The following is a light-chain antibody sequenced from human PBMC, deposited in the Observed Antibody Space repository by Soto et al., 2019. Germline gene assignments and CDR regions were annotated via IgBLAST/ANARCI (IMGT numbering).Light chain of an antibody. CDR1: QSVSSSY. V-gene: IGKV3-20*01. CDR2: GAS. CDR3: QQYGSSPRT. J-gene: IGKJ1*01. Sequence: EILLTQSPPTLSVSPGERATLSCRASQSVSSSYLAWYQQKPGQAPRLLIYGASSRATGIPDRFSGSGSGTDFTLTISRLEPEDFAVYYCQQYGSSPRTFGQGTKVDI.